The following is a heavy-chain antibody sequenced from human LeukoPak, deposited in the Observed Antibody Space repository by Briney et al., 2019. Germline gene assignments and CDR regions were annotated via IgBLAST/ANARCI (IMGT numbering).Heavy chain of an antibody. D-gene: IGHD3-10*01. CDR1: GFTFSSYE. V-gene: IGHV3-48*03. CDR3: AKFPNGSGSYLGFYYYYMDV. CDR2: ISSSGSTI. J-gene: IGHJ6*03. Sequence: GGSLRLSCAASGFTFSSYEMNWVRQAPGKGLEWVSYISSSGSTIYYADSVKGRFTISRDNSKNTLYLQMNSLRAEDTAVYYCAKFPNGSGSYLGFYYYYMDVWGKGTTVTISS.